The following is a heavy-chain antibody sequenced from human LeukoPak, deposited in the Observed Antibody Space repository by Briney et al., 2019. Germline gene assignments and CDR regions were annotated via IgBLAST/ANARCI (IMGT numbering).Heavy chain of an antibody. CDR3: AKEVSVRYFDWLPDQPFDY. CDR1: GFTFDDYA. D-gene: IGHD3-9*01. J-gene: IGHJ4*02. V-gene: IGHV3-9*01. Sequence: PGGSLRLSCAASGFTFDDYAMHWVRQGPGKGLEWVSGVSWNSGTIGYADSVKSRFTISRDNSKNTLYLQMNSLRAEDTAVYYCAKEVSVRYFDWLPDQPFDYWGQGTLVTVSS. CDR2: VSWNSGTI.